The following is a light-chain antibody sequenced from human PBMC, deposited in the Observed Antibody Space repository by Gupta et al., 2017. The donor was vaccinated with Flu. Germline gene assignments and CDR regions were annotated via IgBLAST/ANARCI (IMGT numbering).Light chain of an antibody. J-gene: IGKJ1*01. CDR2: AAS. Sequence: PPALTATVGDRVTITCRASQSISSYLNWYQQKPGKAPKLLIYAASSLQSGVPSRFSGSGSGTDFTLTISSLQPEDVATYYCQQSDSTRWTFGQGTKVEIK. CDR1: QSISSY. CDR3: QQSDSTRWT. V-gene: IGKV1-39*01.